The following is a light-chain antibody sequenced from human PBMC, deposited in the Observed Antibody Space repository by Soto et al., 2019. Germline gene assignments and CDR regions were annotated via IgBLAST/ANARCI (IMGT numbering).Light chain of an antibody. CDR2: WAS. V-gene: IGKV4-1*01. CDR1: QSVLYSSNNKNY. Sequence: DIVMTQSPDSLAVSLGERATINCKSSQSVLYSSNNKNYLAWYQQKPGQPPKLLIYWASTRESGVPDRLSGSGSGTEFTLPISSLQAEDVAVYYCQQYYRTPQTFGQGTKVEIK. CDR3: QQYYRTPQT. J-gene: IGKJ1*01.